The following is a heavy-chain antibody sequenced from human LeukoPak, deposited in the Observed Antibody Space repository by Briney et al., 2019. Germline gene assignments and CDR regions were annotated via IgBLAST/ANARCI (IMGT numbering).Heavy chain of an antibody. CDR1: GFTVSSNY. Sequence: GGSLRLSCAASGFTVSSNYMSWVRQAPGKGLECISAISGSGGSTYYADSVKGRFTISRDNSKNTLYLQMNSLRAEDTAVYYCAKGNNRTLDYWGQGTLVTVSS. V-gene: IGHV3-23*01. CDR3: AKGNNRTLDY. CDR2: ISGSGGST. J-gene: IGHJ4*02. D-gene: IGHD1/OR15-1a*01.